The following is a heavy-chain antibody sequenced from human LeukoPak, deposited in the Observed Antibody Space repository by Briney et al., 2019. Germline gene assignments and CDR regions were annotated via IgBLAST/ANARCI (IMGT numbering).Heavy chain of an antibody. J-gene: IGHJ5*02. V-gene: IGHV4-38-2*01. CDR3: AFHVERTMAANNYFDP. D-gene: IGHD5-18*01. CDR2: IYHGGNT. Sequence: PSETLSLTCAVSGYSISSGYYWGWVRQPPGKRLEWIGSIYHGGNTIYNPSLKSRVTMSVDTSKNQFSLSLGSVTAADTAVYHCAFHVERTMAANNYFDPWGQGILVTVSS. CDR1: GYSISSGYY.